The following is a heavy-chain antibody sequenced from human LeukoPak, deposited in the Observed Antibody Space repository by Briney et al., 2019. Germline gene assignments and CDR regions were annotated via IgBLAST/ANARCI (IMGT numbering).Heavy chain of an antibody. V-gene: IGHV3-23*01. D-gene: IGHD1-1*01. CDR1: GFTFSSYA. CDR2: VGRSGADT. Sequence: GGSLRLSCVASGFTFSSYAVSWFRQAPGKGLEWVSTVGRSGADTYYADSVRGRFTISKDSSKNTLQMNSLSAEDTAIYYCVKHSGGVYGNSDYWGQGILVTVSS. J-gene: IGHJ4*02. CDR3: VKHSGGVYGNSDY.